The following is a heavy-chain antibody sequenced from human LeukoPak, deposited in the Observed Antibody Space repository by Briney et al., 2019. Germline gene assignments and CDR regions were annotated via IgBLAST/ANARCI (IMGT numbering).Heavy chain of an antibody. J-gene: IGHJ4*02. CDR1: GFTFSSYA. D-gene: IGHD5-24*01. Sequence: GRSLRLSCAASGFTFSSYAMHWVRQAPGKGLEWVSVISYDGNNKYYADSVKGRFTISRDNAKNSLYLQMNSLRAEDTAVYYCARGGYGYNFFDYWGQGTLVTVSS. V-gene: IGHV3-30*04. CDR3: ARGGYGYNFFDY. CDR2: ISYDGNNK.